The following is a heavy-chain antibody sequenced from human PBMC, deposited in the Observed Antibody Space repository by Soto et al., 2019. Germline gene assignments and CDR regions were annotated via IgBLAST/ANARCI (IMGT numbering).Heavy chain of an antibody. CDR1: GFTFSNYG. CDR2: IANDGRNT. Sequence: PGGSLRLSCVASGFTFSNYGMHWVRQAPGKGLEWLTIIANDGRNTFYIDSVKGRFTISRDNSKNTLYLEMSSLRAEDTAVYYCATMNYDDSDSSDITGDWFDPWGQGSLVTVSS. CDR3: ATMNYDDSDSSDITGDWFDP. D-gene: IGHD3-22*01. V-gene: IGHV3-30*03. J-gene: IGHJ5*02.